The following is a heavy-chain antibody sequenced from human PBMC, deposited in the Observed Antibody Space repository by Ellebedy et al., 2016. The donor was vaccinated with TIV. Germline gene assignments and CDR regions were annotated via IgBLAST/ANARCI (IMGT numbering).Heavy chain of an antibody. CDR1: GFTFNSYA. V-gene: IGHV3-30*04. CDR3: TRALRYFDWVESFDP. J-gene: IGHJ5*01. Sequence: PGGSLRLSCEASGFTFNSYAFHWVRQAPGRGLEWVTFISYDGTTKYHADSVKGRFTISRDNSKNTLYLQLNSLRPEDTAVYYCTRALRYFDWVESFDPWGQGTLVTVSS. CDR2: ISYDGTTK. D-gene: IGHD3-9*01.